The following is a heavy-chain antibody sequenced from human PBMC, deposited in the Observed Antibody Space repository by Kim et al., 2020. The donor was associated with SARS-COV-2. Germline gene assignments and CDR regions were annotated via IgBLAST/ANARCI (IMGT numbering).Heavy chain of an antibody. CDR3: ARRDPRGYYSL. CDR2: VFSSGTT. J-gene: IGHJ4*02. CDR1: DGSINNYY. D-gene: IGHD3-22*01. V-gene: IGHV4-59*13. Sequence: SETLSLTCTVSDGSINNYYWSWFRQPPGKGLEWIGYVFSSGTTNYNPSLESRLTMLVDPSKNQFSLRLKSVTAADTAVYYGARRDPRGYYSLWGRGSLVTVSS.